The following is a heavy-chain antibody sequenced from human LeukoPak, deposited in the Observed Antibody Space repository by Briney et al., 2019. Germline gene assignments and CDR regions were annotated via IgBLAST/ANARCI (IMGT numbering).Heavy chain of an antibody. V-gene: IGHV3-33*07. CDR2: IWYDGSNK. Sequence: PGGSLRLSRAASGFTFSRYGMYWVRQAPGKGLEWVSFIWYDGSNKYYADSVKGRFTISRDNSKNTLYLQMNSLRAEDTAVYYCAREGMVRGGHCDYWGQGTLVTVSS. J-gene: IGHJ4*02. CDR1: GFTFSRYG. CDR3: AREGMVRGGHCDY. D-gene: IGHD3-10*01.